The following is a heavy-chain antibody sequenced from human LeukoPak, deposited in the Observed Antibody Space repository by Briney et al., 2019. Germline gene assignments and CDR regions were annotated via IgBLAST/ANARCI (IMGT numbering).Heavy chain of an antibody. CDR3: ARADYDSSGYRYAFDI. V-gene: IGHV4-34*01. J-gene: IGHJ3*02. Sequence: SETLSLTCAVYGGSFSGYYWSWIRQPPGKGLEWIGEINHSGSTNYNPSLKSRVTISVDTSKNQFSLKLSSVTAADTAVYYCARADYDSSGYRYAFDIWGQGTMVTVSS. CDR1: GGSFSGYY. CDR2: INHSGST. D-gene: IGHD3-22*01.